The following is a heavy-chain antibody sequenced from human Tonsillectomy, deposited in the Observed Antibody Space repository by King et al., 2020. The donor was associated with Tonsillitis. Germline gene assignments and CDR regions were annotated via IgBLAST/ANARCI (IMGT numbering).Heavy chain of an antibody. CDR3: TPDSPQFYYSIGYYYFLDAEYFQH. Sequence: QLVQSGGGLVKPGGSLRLSCAASGFTFSNAWMSWVRQAPGKGLEWVGRIKSKTDGGTKDYDAHVKGRFTISRDDSTNTLYLQMNSLKTEDTAVYYCTPDSPQFYYSIGYYYFLDAEYFQHWGQGTLVTVSS. V-gene: IGHV3-15*01. D-gene: IGHD3-22*01. J-gene: IGHJ1*01. CDR1: GFTFSNAW. CDR2: IKSKTDGGTK.